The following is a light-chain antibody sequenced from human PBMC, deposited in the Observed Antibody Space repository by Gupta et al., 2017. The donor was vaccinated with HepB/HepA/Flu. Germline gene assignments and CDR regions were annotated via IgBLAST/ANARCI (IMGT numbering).Light chain of an antibody. CDR2: GAS. CDR3: QQYNNWLT. Sequence: EIVMTQSPATLSVSPGERATLSCRASQSVSSNLAWYQQKPGQAPRLLIYGASTRATGIPARFSDSGSGTEFTLTISSLQSEDFAVYYCQQYNNWLTFGQGTKVEIK. J-gene: IGKJ1*01. CDR1: QSVSSN. V-gene: IGKV3-15*01.